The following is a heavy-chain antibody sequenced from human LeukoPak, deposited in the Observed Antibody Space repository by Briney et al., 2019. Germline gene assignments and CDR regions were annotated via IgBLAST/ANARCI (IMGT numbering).Heavy chain of an antibody. D-gene: IGHD3-22*01. CDR3: ARSNSNYYDSSGYYYILDY. J-gene: IGHJ4*02. CDR1: GGSFSGYY. CDR2: INHSGST. Sequence: SETLSLTCAVYGGSFSGYYWSWIRQPPGKGLEWIGEINHSGSTNYNPSLKSRVTTSVDTSKNQFSLKLSSVTAADTAVYYCARSNSNYYDSSGYYYILDYWGQGTLVTVSS. V-gene: IGHV4-34*01.